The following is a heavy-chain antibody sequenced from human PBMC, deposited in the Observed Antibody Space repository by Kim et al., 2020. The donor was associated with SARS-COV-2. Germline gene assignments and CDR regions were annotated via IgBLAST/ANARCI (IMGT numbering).Heavy chain of an antibody. Sequence: ASVKVSCKASGYTFSNYDINWVRQATGQGLEWMGWMNPNSGNTGYAQKFQGRVTMTRNTSTSTAYMDLSSLRSEDTAVYYCARGPAWNGGPYYFDYWGRGTLATVPS. CDR3: ARGPAWNGGPYYFDY. J-gene: IGHJ4*02. D-gene: IGHD1-1*01. CDR1: GYTFSNYD. CDR2: MNPNSGNT. V-gene: IGHV1-8*01.